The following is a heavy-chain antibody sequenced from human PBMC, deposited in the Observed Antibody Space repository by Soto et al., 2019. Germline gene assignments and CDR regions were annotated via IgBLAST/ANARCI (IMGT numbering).Heavy chain of an antibody. V-gene: IGHV3-23*01. J-gene: IGHJ4*02. CDR2: ISGSGGST. CDR3: AKEGYYDSSGYYIPNY. CDR1: GFTFSSYA. D-gene: IGHD3-22*01. Sequence: PGGSLRLSCAASGFTFSSYAMSWVRQAPGKGLEWVSAISGSGGSTYYADSVKGRFTISRDNSKNTLYLQMNSLRAEDTAVYYCAKEGYYDSSGYYIPNYWGQGTLVTVSS.